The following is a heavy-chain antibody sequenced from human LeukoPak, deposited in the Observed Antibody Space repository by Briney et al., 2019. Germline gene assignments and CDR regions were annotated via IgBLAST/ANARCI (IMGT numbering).Heavy chain of an antibody. Sequence: PSETLSLTCTVSGGSISSGDYYWSWIRQPPGKGLEWIGHIYYSGSTYYNPSLKSRVTISVDTSKNQFSLKLSSVTAADTAVYYCASVYYDSRGDAFDIWGQGTMVTVSS. CDR1: GGSISSGDYY. J-gene: IGHJ3*02. CDR2: IYYSGST. CDR3: ASVYYDSRGDAFDI. D-gene: IGHD3-22*01. V-gene: IGHV4-30-4*01.